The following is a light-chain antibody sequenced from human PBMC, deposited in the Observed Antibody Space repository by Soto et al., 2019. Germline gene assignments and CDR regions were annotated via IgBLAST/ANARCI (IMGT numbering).Light chain of an antibody. J-gene: IGLJ2*01. Sequence: QSVLTQPASVSGSPGQSITITCTGTNSDVGGYNFVSWYQQHPGKAPKLMLFEVDNRPSGVSDRFSGSKSDNTASLTISGLQTEDEADYYCASYTRSNTLLFGGGTKVTVL. CDR3: ASYTRSNTLL. V-gene: IGLV2-14*01. CDR1: NSDVGGYNF. CDR2: EVD.